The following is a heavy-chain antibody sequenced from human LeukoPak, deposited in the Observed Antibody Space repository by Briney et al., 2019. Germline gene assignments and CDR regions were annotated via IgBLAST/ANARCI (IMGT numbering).Heavy chain of an antibody. CDR3: ARGSGYYYLDAFDI. V-gene: IGHV3-20*04. CDR1: GFTFDDYG. D-gene: IGHD3-22*01. CDR2: INWNGGST. J-gene: IGHJ3*02. Sequence: GGSLRLSCAASGFTFDDYGMSWVRQAPGKGLEWVSGINWNGGSTGYADSVKGRFTISRDNAKNSLYLQMNSLRAEDTAVYYCARGSGYYYLDAFDIWGQGTMVTVSS.